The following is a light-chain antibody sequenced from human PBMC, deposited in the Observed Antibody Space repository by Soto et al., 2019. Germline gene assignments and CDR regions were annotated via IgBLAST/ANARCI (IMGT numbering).Light chain of an antibody. CDR2: DVT. CDR1: SSDVGVYNY. V-gene: IGLV2-11*01. CDR3: CSYAGSDSFV. Sequence: QSALTQPRSVSGSPGQSVTVSCTGTSSDVGVYNYVSWYQQHPGKAPKLIIYDVTKRPSGVPDRFSGSKSGNTASLTISGLQAEDEADYYCCSYAGSDSFVFGGGTKVTVL. J-gene: IGLJ3*02.